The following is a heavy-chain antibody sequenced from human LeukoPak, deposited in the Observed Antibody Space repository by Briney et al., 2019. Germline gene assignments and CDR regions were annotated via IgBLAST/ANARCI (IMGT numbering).Heavy chain of an antibody. J-gene: IGHJ3*02. CDR1: GFTLSNYA. D-gene: IGHD3-22*01. Sequence: GGSLRLSCAASGFTLSNYAMSWVRQAPGKGLEWVSGINGGGGGGTFYADSVRGRFTISRDNSKNTLYLQMSSLRAEDTAVYYCARGGAYYYDSSGDAFDIWGQGTMVTVSS. V-gene: IGHV3-23*01. CDR2: INGGGGGGT. CDR3: ARGGAYYYDSSGDAFDI.